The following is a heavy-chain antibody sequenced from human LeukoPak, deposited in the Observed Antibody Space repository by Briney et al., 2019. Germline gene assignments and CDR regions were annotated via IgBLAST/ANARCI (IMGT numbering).Heavy chain of an antibody. Sequence: ASVKVSCKASGYTFTSYGISWVRQAPGQGLEWMGWISAYNGNTNYAQKLQGRVTMTTDTSTSTAYMELRSLRSDDTAVYHCARAGLEYCSSTSCYIVRHPFDYWGQGTLVTVSS. J-gene: IGHJ4*02. CDR3: ARAGLEYCSSTSCYIVRHPFDY. D-gene: IGHD2-2*02. V-gene: IGHV1-18*01. CDR1: GYTFTSYG. CDR2: ISAYNGNT.